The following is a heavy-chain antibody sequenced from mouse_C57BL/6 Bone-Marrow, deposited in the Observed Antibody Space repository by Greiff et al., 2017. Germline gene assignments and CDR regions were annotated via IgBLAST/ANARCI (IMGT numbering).Heavy chain of an antibody. V-gene: IGHV3-6*01. D-gene: IGHD1-1*01. CDR1: GYSITSGYY. J-gene: IGHJ3*01. Sequence: EVKLVESGPGLVKPSQSLSLTCSVTGYSITSGYYWNWIRQFPGNKLEWMGYISYDGSNNYNPSLKNRISITRDTSKNQFFLKLNSLTTEDTATYYCARSYYYVSRGDWFAFWGQGTLVTVSA. CDR3: ARSYYYVSRGDWFAF. CDR2: ISYDGSN.